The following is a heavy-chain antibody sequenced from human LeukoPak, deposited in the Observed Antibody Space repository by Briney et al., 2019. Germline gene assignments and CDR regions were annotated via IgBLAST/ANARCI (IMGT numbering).Heavy chain of an antibody. CDR2: ISYDGGNK. J-gene: IGHJ5*02. Sequence: GRSLRLSCAASGFTFSSYAMHWVRQAPGKGLEWVAVISYDGGNKYYADSVKGRFTISRDNSKNTLYLQMNSLRAEDTAVYYCARGYDSSGYYAGEWFDPWGQGTLVTVSS. V-gene: IGHV3-30-3*01. CDR1: GFTFSSYA. CDR3: ARGYDSSGYYAGEWFDP. D-gene: IGHD3-22*01.